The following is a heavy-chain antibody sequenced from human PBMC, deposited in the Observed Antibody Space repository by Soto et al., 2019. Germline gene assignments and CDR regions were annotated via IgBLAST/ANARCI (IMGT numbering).Heavy chain of an antibody. CDR2: IWFDGSQT. V-gene: IGHV3-33*01. CDR3: ARYNSGHSDY. J-gene: IGHJ4*02. CDR1: GFTLRKFG. Sequence: GSLKPPFAASGFTLRKFGLHWVRQAPGKGLERVSVIWFDGSQTYYADSVKGRFTVSRDNSNSVLFLQMDNLRAEDTAIYYCARYNSGHSDYWGQGTLVTVSS. D-gene: IGHD1-26*01.